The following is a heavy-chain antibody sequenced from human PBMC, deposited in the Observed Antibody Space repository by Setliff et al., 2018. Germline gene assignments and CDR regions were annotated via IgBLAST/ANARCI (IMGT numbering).Heavy chain of an antibody. CDR2: IYHSGSA. J-gene: IGHJ3*01. CDR1: GGSISSGVYY. V-gene: IGHV4-30-4*01. Sequence: PSETLSLTCTVSGGSISSGVYYWSWIRQSPGKGLEWIGYIYHSGSAYYNPSLKSRVTMSVDTSKNQFSLHLTSVTAADTAVYYCAREVGTSTFSDAFDVWGQGMMVTVSS. D-gene: IGHD1-26*01. CDR3: AREVGTSTFSDAFDV.